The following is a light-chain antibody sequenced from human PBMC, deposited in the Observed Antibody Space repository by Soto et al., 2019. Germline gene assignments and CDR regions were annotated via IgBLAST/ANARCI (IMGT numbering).Light chain of an antibody. CDR1: QSVSSN. J-gene: IGKJ1*01. V-gene: IGKV3-15*01. CDR2: GAS. Sequence: EIVMTQSPATLSVSPGERGTLSCRASQSVSSNLAWYQQKPGQAPRLLIYGASTRATGIPARFSGSGSGTDFTLTISSLQPDDFATYYCQHYNSYSEAFGQGTKVDIK. CDR3: QHYNSYSEA.